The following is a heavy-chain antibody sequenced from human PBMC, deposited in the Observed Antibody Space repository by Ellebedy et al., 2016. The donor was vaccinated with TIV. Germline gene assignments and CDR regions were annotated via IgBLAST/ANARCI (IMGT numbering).Heavy chain of an antibody. CDR3: AKVRSPDLYNNNDGMDV. CDR2: ISGSGGST. J-gene: IGHJ6*02. V-gene: IGHV3-23*01. D-gene: IGHD3-10*01. CDR1: GFTFSSYA. Sequence: GGSLRLXXAASGFTFSSYAMSWVRQAPGKGLEWVSAISGSGGSTYYADSVKGRFTISRDNSKNTLYLQMNSLRVEDTAVYYCAKVRSPDLYNNNDGMDVWGQGTTVTVSS.